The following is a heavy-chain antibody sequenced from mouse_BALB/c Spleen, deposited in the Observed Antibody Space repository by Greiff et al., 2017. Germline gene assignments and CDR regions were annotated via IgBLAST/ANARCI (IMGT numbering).Heavy chain of an antibody. Sequence: EVQLQESGAELVRPGALVKLSCKASGFNIKDYYMHWVKQRPEQGLEWIGWIDPENGNTIYDPKFQGKASITADTSSNTAYLQLSSLTSEDTAVYYCARRLGLIQDWFAYWGQGTLVTVSA. CDR3: ARRLGLIQDWFAY. CDR2: IDPENGNT. CDR1: GFNIKDYY. J-gene: IGHJ3*01. V-gene: IGHV14-1*02. D-gene: IGHD2-3*01.